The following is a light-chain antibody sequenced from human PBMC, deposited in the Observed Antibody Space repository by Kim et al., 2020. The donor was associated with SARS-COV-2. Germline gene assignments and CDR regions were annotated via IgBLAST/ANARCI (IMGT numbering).Light chain of an antibody. Sequence: GQSFHISCTGTSGYVGSYNLVSWYQQHPGKAPKLMIYEVSKRPSGVSNRFSGSKSGNTASLTISGLQAEDEADYYCCSYAGSSTYVFGTGTKVTVL. J-gene: IGLJ1*01. CDR3: CSYAGSSTYV. CDR2: EVS. V-gene: IGLV2-23*02. CDR1: SGYVGSYNL.